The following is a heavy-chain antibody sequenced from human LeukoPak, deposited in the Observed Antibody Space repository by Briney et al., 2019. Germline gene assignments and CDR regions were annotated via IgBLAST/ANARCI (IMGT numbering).Heavy chain of an antibody. CDR3: ARGLGSGWYYYYGMDV. V-gene: IGHV1-8*02. CDR1: GYTFTSYD. Sequence: ASVKVSCKASGYTFTSYDINWVRQATGQGLEWMGWMNPNSGNTGYAQKFQGRVTMTRNTSISTAYMELSSLRSEDTAVYYCARGLGSGWYYYYGMDVWGQGITVTVSS. D-gene: IGHD6-19*01. CDR2: MNPNSGNT. J-gene: IGHJ6*02.